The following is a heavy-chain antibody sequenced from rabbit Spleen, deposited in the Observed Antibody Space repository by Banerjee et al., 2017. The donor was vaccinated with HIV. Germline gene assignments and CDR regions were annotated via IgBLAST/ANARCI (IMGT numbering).Heavy chain of an antibody. CDR3: VRDLGYDDYTEKGYFNL. CDR1: GFSFSSSYH. CDR2: IDPIFGRT. V-gene: IGHV1S40*01. D-gene: IGHD2-1*01. Sequence: QSLEESGGDLVKPGASLTLTCTASGFSFSSSYHICWVRQAPGKGLEWIGYIDPIFGRTYYASWVDGRFTISRHNAQNTLYLQLSSLTAADTATYFCVRDLGYDDYTEKGYFNLWGPGTLVTVS. J-gene: IGHJ4*01.